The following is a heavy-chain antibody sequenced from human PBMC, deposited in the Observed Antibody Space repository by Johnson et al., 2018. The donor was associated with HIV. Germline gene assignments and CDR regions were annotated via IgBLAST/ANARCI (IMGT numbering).Heavy chain of an antibody. J-gene: IGHJ3*02. Sequence: VQLVESGGGVVQPGGSLRLSCAASGFTFSSYGMHWVRQAPGKGLEWVAFIRYDGSNKYYADSVKGRFTISRDNSRNTLYLQMNSLRTEGTAWSYCGKVRVSVMIVVGSGRDAVDIWGQGTMVTVSS. CDR2: IRYDGSNK. D-gene: IGHD3-22*01. V-gene: IGHV3-30*02. CDR1: GFTFSSYG. CDR3: GKVRVSVMIVVGSGRDAVDI.